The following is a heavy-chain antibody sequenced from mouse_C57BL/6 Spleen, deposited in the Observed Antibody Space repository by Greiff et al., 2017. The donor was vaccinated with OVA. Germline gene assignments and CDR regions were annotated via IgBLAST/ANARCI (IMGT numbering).Heavy chain of an antibody. CDR2: IDPSDSYT. V-gene: IGHV1-69*01. D-gene: IGHD2-4*01. Sequence: QVQLKQSGAELVMPGASVKLSCKASGYTFTSYWMHWVKQRPGQGLEWIGEIDPSDSYTNYNQKFKGKSTLTVDKSSSTAYMQLSSLTSEDSAVYYCAREGGLRLRIYYYAMDYWGQGTSVTVSS. J-gene: IGHJ4*01. CDR3: AREGGLRLRIYYYAMDY. CDR1: GYTFTSYW.